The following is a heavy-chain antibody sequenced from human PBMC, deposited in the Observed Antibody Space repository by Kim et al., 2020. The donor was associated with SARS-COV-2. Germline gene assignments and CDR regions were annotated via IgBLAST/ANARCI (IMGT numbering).Heavy chain of an antibody. J-gene: IGHJ4*02. D-gene: IGHD3-3*01. Sequence: TISRDNSKNTLYLQMNSLRAEDTAVYYCARGKVDFWSGYQRVGMYYFDYWGQGTLVTVSS. CDR3: ARGKVDFWSGYQRVGMYYFDY. V-gene: IGHV3-30*07.